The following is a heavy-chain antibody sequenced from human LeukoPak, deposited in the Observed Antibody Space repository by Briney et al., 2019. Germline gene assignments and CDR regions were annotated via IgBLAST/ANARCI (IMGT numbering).Heavy chain of an antibody. CDR1: GYTFTSYD. D-gene: IGHD3-10*01. CDR2: MNPNSGNT. V-gene: IGHV1-8*01. Sequence: ASVKVSCKASGYTFTSYDINWVRQATGQGLEWMGWMNPNSGNTGYAQKFQGRVTTTRNTSISTAYMELSSLRSEDTAVYYCARAFTMVRGVITHYWGQGILVTVSS. J-gene: IGHJ4*02. CDR3: ARAFTMVRGVITHY.